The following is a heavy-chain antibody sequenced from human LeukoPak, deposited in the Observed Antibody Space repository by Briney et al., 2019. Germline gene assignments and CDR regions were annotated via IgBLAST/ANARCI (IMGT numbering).Heavy chain of an antibody. CDR1: GGSISSYY. V-gene: IGHV4-59*01. CDR3: ARSLYYYDSSGYYGY. J-gene: IGHJ4*02. D-gene: IGHD3-22*01. Sequence: PSGTLSLTCTVSGGSISSYYWSWIRQPPGKGLEWIGYIYYSGSTNYNPSLKSRVTISVDTSKNQFSLKLSSVTAADTAVYYCARSLYYYDSSGYYGYWGQGTLVTVSS. CDR2: IYYSGST.